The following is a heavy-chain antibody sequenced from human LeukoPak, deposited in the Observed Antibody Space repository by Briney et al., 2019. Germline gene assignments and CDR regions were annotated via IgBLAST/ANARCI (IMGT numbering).Heavy chain of an antibody. D-gene: IGHD3-16*01. V-gene: IGHV1-2*02. Sequence: ASVKVSCKASGYTFTGYYMHWVRQAPGQGLEGMGWINPNSGGTNYAQKFQGRVTLTRDTSISTAYMELSRLRSDDTAVYYCARDRSRATFGGGYDAFDIWGQGTMVTVSS. CDR3: ARDRSRATFGGGYDAFDI. CDR2: INPNSGGT. J-gene: IGHJ3*02. CDR1: GYTFTGYY.